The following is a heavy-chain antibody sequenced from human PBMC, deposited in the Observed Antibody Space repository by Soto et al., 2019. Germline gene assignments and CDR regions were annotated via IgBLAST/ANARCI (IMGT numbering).Heavy chain of an antibody. CDR2: ISAYNGNT. V-gene: IGHV1-18*01. CDR1: GYTFTSYG. J-gene: IGHJ5*02. D-gene: IGHD5-18*01. CDR3: ASSDSYGYNWFDP. Sequence: ASVKVSCKASGYTFTSYGISCVRQAPGQGLEWMGWISAYNGNTNYAQKLQGRVTMTTDTSTSTAYMELRSLRSDDTAVYYCASSDSYGYNWFDPWGQGTLVTVSS.